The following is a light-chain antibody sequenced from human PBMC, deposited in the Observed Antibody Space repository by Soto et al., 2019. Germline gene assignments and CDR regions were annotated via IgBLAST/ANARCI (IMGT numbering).Light chain of an antibody. CDR1: QSVLYSPNNKNY. J-gene: IGKJ4*01. CDR2: LAS. CDR3: KQALQNPLT. Sequence: DIVMTQSPDSLAVSLGERATINCKSSQSVLYSPNNKNYLAWYLQKPGQSPQVLIYLASNRASGVPDRFSGSGSGTDFTLKISRVEAEDVGVYYCKQALQNPLTFGGGTKVEIK. V-gene: IGKV4-1*01.